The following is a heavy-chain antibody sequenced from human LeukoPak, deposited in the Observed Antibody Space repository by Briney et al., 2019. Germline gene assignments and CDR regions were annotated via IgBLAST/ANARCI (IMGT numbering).Heavy chain of an antibody. Sequence: SVKVSCKASGGTFSSYAISWVRQAPGQGLEWMGRIIPILGIANYAQKFQGRVTITADKSTSTAYMELSSLRSEDTAVYYCARELAPRDYYYYYGMDVWGQGTTVTVSS. CDR3: ARELAPRDYYYYYGMDV. CDR2: IIPILGIA. J-gene: IGHJ6*02. CDR1: GGTFSSYA. V-gene: IGHV1-69*04.